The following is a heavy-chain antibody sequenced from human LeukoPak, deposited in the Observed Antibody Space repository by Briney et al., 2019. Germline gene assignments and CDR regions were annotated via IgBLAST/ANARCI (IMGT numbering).Heavy chain of an antibody. J-gene: IGHJ6*02. Sequence: PGGSLRLSCAASGFTFSTYAMTWVRQAPGKGLEWVSSISSSAHYIYYADSLKGRFTISRDNAKSSLYLQMNSLRADDTAVYYCARDLLDTTMGDAYYCYGRDVWGQGTTVSVSS. CDR1: GFTFSTYA. V-gene: IGHV3-21*01. CDR2: ISSSAHYI. D-gene: IGHD5-18*01. CDR3: ARDLLDTTMGDAYYCYGRDV.